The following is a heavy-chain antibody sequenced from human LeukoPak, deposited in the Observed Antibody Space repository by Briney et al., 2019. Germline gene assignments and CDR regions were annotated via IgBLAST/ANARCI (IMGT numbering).Heavy chain of an antibody. D-gene: IGHD3-16*01. CDR2: MSGSGGST. CDR3: ANQGSPTS. J-gene: IGHJ4*02. V-gene: IGHV3-23*01. Sequence: GGSLRLSCAASGFSSYAMSWVRQAPGKGLEWVSVMSGSGGSTYYADSVKGRFTISRDNSKNTLYLQMNSLRAEDTAVYYCANQGSPTSWGQGTLVTVSS. CDR1: GFSSYA.